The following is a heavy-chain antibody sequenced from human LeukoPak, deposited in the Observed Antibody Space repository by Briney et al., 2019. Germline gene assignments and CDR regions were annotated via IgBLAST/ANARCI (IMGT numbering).Heavy chain of an antibody. CDR1: DYTFTSYG. V-gene: IGHV1-18*01. D-gene: IGHD3-9*01. J-gene: IGHJ4*02. CDR2: ISAYNGNT. Sequence: GASVKVSCKCSDYTFTSYGFSWVRQAPGQGLEWMGCISAYNGNTNYAQKRQGRVTMTTDTSTSTAYMELRSLRSDDTAVYYCAREGLRYFDWLPIDYWGQGTLVTVSS. CDR3: AREGLRYFDWLPIDY.